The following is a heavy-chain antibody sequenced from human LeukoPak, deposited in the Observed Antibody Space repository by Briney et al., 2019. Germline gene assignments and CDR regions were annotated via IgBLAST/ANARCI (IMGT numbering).Heavy chain of an antibody. CDR1: GFTFSNAW. CDR2: IKSKTYGGTT. J-gene: IGHJ4*02. D-gene: IGHD3-22*01. Sequence: GGSLRLSCAASGFTFSNAWMSWVRQAPGKGLEWVGRIKSKTYGGTTDYAAPVKGRFTISRDDSKNTLYLQMNSLKTEDTAVYYCTTEWYYYDNIAYWGQGTLVTVSS. V-gene: IGHV3-15*01. CDR3: TTEWYYYDNIAY.